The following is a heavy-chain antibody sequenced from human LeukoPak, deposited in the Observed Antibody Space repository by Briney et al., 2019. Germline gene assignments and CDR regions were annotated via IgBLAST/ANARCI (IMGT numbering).Heavy chain of an antibody. Sequence: SVKVSCKASGGTFSNYAISWVRQAPGQGLEWMGRIIPILGIANYAQKFQGRVTITADKSTSTAYMELSSLRSEDTAVYYCARAADYYDSSRAYYFDYWGQGTLVTVSS. CDR2: IIPILGIA. D-gene: IGHD3-22*01. V-gene: IGHV1-69*04. J-gene: IGHJ4*02. CDR3: ARAADYYDSSRAYYFDY. CDR1: GGTFSNYA.